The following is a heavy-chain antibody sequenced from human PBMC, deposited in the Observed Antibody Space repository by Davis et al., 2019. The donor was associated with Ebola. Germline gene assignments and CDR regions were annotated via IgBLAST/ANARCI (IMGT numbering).Heavy chain of an antibody. J-gene: IGHJ4*02. CDR3: AKRFSGNTGGFDY. CDR2: ISESGGST. D-gene: IGHD1-26*01. V-gene: IGHV3-23*01. Sequence: PGGSLRLSCAASGLTFSSYAMSWVRQAPGKGLVWVSGISESGGSTYYADSVKGRFTISRDNSKNTLFLQMNSLGAEDTAVYYCAKRFSGNTGGFDYWGQGTLVTVSA. CDR1: GLTFSSYA.